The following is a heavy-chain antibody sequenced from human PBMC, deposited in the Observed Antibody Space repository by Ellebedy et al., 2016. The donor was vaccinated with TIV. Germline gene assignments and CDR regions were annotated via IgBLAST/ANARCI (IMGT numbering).Heavy chain of an antibody. CDR2: IYYSGST. V-gene: IGHV4-31*03. D-gene: IGHD4-11*01. CDR3: ARYNSGFGNYARNWFNP. CDR1: GGSISSGGYY. J-gene: IGHJ5*02. Sequence: SETLSLTXTVSGGSISSGGYYWSWIRQHPGKGLEWIGYIYYSGSTYYNPSLKSRVTISVDKSKNQFSLKLSSVTAADTAVYYCARYNSGFGNYARNWFNPWGQGTLVTVSS.